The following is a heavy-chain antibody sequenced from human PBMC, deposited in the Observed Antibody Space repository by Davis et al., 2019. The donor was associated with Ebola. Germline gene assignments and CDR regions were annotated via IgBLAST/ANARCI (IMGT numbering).Heavy chain of an antibody. CDR2: MSYHESHT. CDR1: AFSFGTYG. CDR3: ARERCSGSVCLRAFDI. J-gene: IGHJ3*02. D-gene: IGHD2-15*01. V-gene: IGHV3-30*03. Sequence: GESLKISCAAFAFSFGTYGMHWVRQAPGKGLEWVASMSYHESHTAYIDSVRGRFTVSRDNSKNTLYLQMSSLRAEDTAVYYCARERCSGSVCLRAFDIWGQGTMVTVSS.